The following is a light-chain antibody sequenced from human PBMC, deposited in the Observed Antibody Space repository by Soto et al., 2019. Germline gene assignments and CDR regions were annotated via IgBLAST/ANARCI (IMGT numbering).Light chain of an antibody. J-gene: IGLJ2*01. CDR3: GTWDSSLGAGV. V-gene: IGLV1-51*01. Sequence: QSVLTQPPSVSAAPGQKVSISCSGSSSNIGINYVSWYQQLPGTAPKLLIYDNNKRHSGIPDRFSGSKSGTSAILCITGLQTGDEAVYHCGTWDSSLGAGVFVGGTTLTVL. CDR1: SSNIGINY. CDR2: DNN.